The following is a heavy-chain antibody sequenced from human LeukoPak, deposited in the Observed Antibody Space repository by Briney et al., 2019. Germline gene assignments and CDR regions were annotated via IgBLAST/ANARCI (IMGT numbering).Heavy chain of an antibody. CDR1: GFTFAGHT. CDR2: IGGRDDRT. V-gene: IGHV3-23*01. Sequence: GGSLRLSCAASGFTFAGHTMTWLRQAPGKGLEWVSIIGGRDDRTYYADPVEGRLTISRENSKNILYLQMSSLRAEDTAVYYCAKDPNPFYDFWSGYKWGQGTLVTVSS. J-gene: IGHJ4*02. CDR3: AKDPNPFYDFWSGYK. D-gene: IGHD3-3*01.